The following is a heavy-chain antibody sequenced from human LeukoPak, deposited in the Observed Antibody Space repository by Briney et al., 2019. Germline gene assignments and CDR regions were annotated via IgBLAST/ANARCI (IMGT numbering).Heavy chain of an antibody. J-gene: IGHJ3*02. D-gene: IGHD4-17*01. CDR3: ATRFYGDYGLGAFDI. CDR1: GGSISSGDYY. Sequence: SQTLSLTCTVSGGSISSGDYYWSWIRQPPGKGLEWIGYIYYSGSTYYNPSLKSRVTISVDTSKNQFSLKLSSVTAADTAVYYCATRFYGDYGLGAFDIWGQGTMVTVSS. V-gene: IGHV4-30-4*01. CDR2: IYYSGST.